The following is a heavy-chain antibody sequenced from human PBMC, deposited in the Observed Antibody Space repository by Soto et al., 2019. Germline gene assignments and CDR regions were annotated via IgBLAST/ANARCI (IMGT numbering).Heavy chain of an antibody. D-gene: IGHD6-19*01. CDR2: IRRKANSYTT. CDR1: GLIFSDYH. Sequence: EVQLVESGGGLVQPGGSLRLSCAASGLIFSDYHMDWVRPAPGKGLEWVGRIRRKANSYTTEYAESVKGRFTISREDSNISLYLQMNSLKTEDTAVYYCAMLVGWSGGSNDMDVWGQGTTVTVSS. J-gene: IGHJ6*02. CDR3: AMLVGWSGGSNDMDV. V-gene: IGHV3-72*01.